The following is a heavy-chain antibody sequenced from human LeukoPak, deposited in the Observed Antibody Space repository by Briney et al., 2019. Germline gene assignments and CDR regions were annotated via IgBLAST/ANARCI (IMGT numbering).Heavy chain of an antibody. D-gene: IGHD1-1*01. CDR1: GYTFTSYG. CDR3: AIPVQLERRRIFKTYYYYGMDV. V-gene: IGHV1-18*01. J-gene: IGHJ6*02. Sequence: GASVKVSCKASGYTFTSYGISWVRQAPGQGLEWMGWISAYNGNTNYAQKLQGRVTMTTDTSTSTAYMELRSLRSDDTAVYYCAIPVQLERRRIFKTYYYYGMDVWGQGTTVTVSS. CDR2: ISAYNGNT.